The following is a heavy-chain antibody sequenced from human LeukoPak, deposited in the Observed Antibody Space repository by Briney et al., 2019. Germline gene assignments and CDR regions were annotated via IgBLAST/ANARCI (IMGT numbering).Heavy chain of an antibody. Sequence: SETLSLTCTVSGGSISSSSYYWGWIRQPPGKGLGWIGSIFYSGRTYYNPSLNSRVTISVDTSKKQFSLKLSPVTAADTAVYYCASQRDTMVRGVTRWGQGTLVTVSS. J-gene: IGHJ4*02. CDR2: IFYSGRT. D-gene: IGHD3-10*01. CDR1: GGSISSSSYY. CDR3: ASQRDTMVRGVTR. V-gene: IGHV4-39*01.